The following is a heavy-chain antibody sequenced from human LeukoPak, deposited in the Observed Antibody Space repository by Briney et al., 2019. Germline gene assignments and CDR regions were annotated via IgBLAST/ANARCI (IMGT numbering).Heavy chain of an antibody. Sequence: PGGSLRLSCAASGFTFSSHWMHWVRQAPGKGLVWVSRINSDGSSTTYADSVKGRFTISRDNAKNTLYLQMNSLRAEDTAVYYCARDSSYCSSTSCYNYFDYWGQGNLVTVSS. CDR1: GFTFSSHW. CDR2: INSDGSST. D-gene: IGHD2-2*02. J-gene: IGHJ4*02. V-gene: IGHV3-74*01. CDR3: ARDSSYCSSTSCYNYFDY.